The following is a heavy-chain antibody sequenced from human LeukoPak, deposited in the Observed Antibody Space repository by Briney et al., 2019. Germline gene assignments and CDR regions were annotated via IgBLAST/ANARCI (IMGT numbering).Heavy chain of an antibody. V-gene: IGHV1-2*06. CDR2: VNPNSGDT. CDR1: GFTFTGYY. J-gene: IGHJ5*02. Sequence: ASVKVSCKASGFTFTGYYIHWVRQAPGHGLEWMGRVNPNSGDTNYAQNFQGRVTMTRDTSISTAYMELSGLRSDDTAVYYCARSYCGGDCYSDNWFDPWGRGTLVTVSS. CDR3: ARSYCGGDCYSDNWFDP. D-gene: IGHD2-21*02.